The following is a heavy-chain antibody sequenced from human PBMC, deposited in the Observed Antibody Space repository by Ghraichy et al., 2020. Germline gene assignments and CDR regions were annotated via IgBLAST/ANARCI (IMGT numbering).Heavy chain of an antibody. Sequence: SETLSLTCAVYGGSFNGYYWSWIRQSPGQGLEWIGEINHVRNTNYNPSLRSRLTILVDTSKNHFSLKLSSVTAADTALYYCARGRVSIDFYHYGMDVWGQGTTVTVSS. CDR1: GGSFNGYY. J-gene: IGHJ6*02. D-gene: IGHD6-13*01. V-gene: IGHV4-34*01. CDR3: ARGRVSIDFYHYGMDV. CDR2: INHVRNT.